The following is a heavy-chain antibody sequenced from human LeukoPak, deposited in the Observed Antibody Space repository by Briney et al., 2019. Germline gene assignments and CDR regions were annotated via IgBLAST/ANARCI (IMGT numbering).Heavy chain of an antibody. CDR3: AREVRSGSYYGYAFDI. J-gene: IGHJ3*02. Sequence: PSQTLSLTCAVSGGSISSGGYSWSWIRQPPGKGLEWIGYIYHSGSTYYNPSLKSRVTISVDTSKNQFSLKLSSVTAADTAVYYCAREVRSGSYYGYAFDIWGQGTMVTVSS. CDR1: GGSISSGGYS. V-gene: IGHV4-30-2*01. CDR2: IYHSGST. D-gene: IGHD1-26*01.